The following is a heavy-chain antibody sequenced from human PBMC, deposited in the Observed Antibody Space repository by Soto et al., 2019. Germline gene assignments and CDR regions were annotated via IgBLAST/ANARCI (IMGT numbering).Heavy chain of an antibody. J-gene: IGHJ4*02. CDR2: INSDGSST. Sequence: EVQLVESGGGLVQPGESLRLSCAASGLTFSSYWMRWVRQAPGKGLVWVSRINSDGSSTSYAGSVKGRFTISRDNAKNTLYLQRNSLRAVDTAVYYCVRTSLVVAAATREDYWGQGTLVTVSS. CDR1: GLTFSSYW. V-gene: IGHV3-74*01. D-gene: IGHD2-15*01. CDR3: VRTSLVVAAATREDY.